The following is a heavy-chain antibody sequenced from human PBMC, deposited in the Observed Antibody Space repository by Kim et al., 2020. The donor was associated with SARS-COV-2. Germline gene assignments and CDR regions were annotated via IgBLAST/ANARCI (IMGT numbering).Heavy chain of an antibody. J-gene: IGHJ6*02. CDR1: GYGFTSFW. Sequence: GESLKISCKGTGYGFTSFWIIWVRQKPGKGLEWMGRIDPSDTYTNYSPSFQGHVSISVDKSLDTAYVQWTSLNVSDTGLYYCARRGVDSTVSYSGMDVWGQGTTVIVSS. D-gene: IGHD2-21*02. V-gene: IGHV5-10-1*01. CDR2: IDPSDTYT. CDR3: ARRGVDSTVSYSGMDV.